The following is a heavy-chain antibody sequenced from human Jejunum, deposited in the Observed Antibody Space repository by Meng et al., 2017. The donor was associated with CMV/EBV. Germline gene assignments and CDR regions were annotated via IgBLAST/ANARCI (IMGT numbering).Heavy chain of an antibody. J-gene: IGHJ4*02. Sequence: QVQLQGSGQGLVKPSETLSLSCTVSSVSLSSTNYYGGWIRQSPGKGLEWIGTIYYSGKTYYNPSLKSRITISLDTSKNQFSLRLSSVTAADTAFYYCTGAPAIGTNWLSPFDYWGQGVVVTVSS. D-gene: IGHD7-27*01. CDR3: TGAPAIGTNWLSPFDY. CDR2: IYYSGKT. V-gene: IGHV4-39*07. CDR1: SVSLSSTNYY.